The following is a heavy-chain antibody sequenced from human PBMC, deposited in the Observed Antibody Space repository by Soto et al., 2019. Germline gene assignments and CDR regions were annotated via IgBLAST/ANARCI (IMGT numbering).Heavy chain of an antibody. CDR1: GGSISMSSYY. V-gene: IGHV4-39*02. Sequence: SETLSLTCTVSGGSISMSSYYWGWIRQPPGKGLEWIGSIYYSGSTYYNPSHKSRVTISVDTSKNHSPQKLSSVTAADTAVYYCARGRNWFDPWGQGTLVTVSS. CDR2: IYYSGST. J-gene: IGHJ5*02. CDR3: ARGRNWFDP.